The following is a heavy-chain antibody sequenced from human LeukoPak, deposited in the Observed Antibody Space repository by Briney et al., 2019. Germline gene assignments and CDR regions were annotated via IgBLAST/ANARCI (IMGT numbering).Heavy chain of an antibody. CDR2: INHSGST. CDR3: ARGSPGHCSSTSCYRADDY. V-gene: IGHV4-34*01. J-gene: IGHJ4*02. CDR1: GGSFSGYY. D-gene: IGHD2-2*02. Sequence: PSEALSLTCAVYGGSFSGYYWSWIRQPPGKGLEWIGEINHSGSTNYNPSLKSRVTISVDTSKNQFSLKLSPVTAADTAVYYCARGSPGHCSSTSCYRADDYWGQGTLVTVSS.